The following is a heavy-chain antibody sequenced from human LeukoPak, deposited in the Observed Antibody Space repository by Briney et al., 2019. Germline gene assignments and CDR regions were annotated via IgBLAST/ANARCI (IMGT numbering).Heavy chain of an antibody. CDR1: GYGFSDVY. D-gene: IGHD5/OR15-5a*01. CDR3: ATSSSVTHTRDP. CDR2: INPHSGAT. J-gene: IGHJ5*02. V-gene: IGHV1-2*02. Sequence: ASVKVSCKASGYGFSDVYFNWVRQAPGQGLEWMGWINPHSGATNYAQRFQGRVSMDASIDTAYMELSRLTSGDTAVYYCATSSSVTHTRDPWGQGTLVTVSS.